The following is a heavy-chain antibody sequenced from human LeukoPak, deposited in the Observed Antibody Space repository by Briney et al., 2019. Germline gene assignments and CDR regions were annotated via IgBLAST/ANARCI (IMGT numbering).Heavy chain of an antibody. V-gene: IGHV3-23*01. J-gene: IGHJ4*02. CDR3: AKVDWSIAAAGDFDY. CDR1: GFSFNSDW. CDR2: ISGSGGST. D-gene: IGHD6-13*01. Sequence: PGGSLRLSCAASGFSFNSDWMDWVRQAPGKGLEWVSAISGSGGSTYYADSVKGRFTISRDNSKNTLYLQMNSLRAEDTAVYYCAKVDWSIAAAGDFDYGGQGPLVTVSS.